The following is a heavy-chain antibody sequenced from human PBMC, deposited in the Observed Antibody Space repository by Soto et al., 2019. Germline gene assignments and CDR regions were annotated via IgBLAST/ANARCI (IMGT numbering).Heavy chain of an antibody. D-gene: IGHD6-13*01. CDR3: TQMKESAAAYTSYYYYGMDV. CDR1: GFSLSTTGVG. J-gene: IGHJ6*04. CDR2: IYWDDDK. Sequence: SGPTLVNPTQTLTLTCTFSGFSLSTTGVGVGWIRQPPGKALEWLALIYWDDDKRHSPSLKSRLTITKDTSKNQVVLTMTNMDPVDTGTYYSTQMKESAAAYTSYYYYGMDVCRKGTTVTVSS. V-gene: IGHV2-5*02.